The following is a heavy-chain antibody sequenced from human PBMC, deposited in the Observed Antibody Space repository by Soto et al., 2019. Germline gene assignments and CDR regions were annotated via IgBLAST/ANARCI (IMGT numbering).Heavy chain of an antibody. CDR1: GGSISSSNW. D-gene: IGHD3-22*01. J-gene: IGHJ4*02. CDR2: IYHSGST. CDR3: ARVDDSSGYSLAFDY. V-gene: IGHV4-4*02. Sequence: QVQLQESGPGLVKPSGTLSLTCAVSGGSISSSNWWSWVRQPPGKGLEWIGEIYHSGSTNYNPSPKSRVTVSVDKSKNQFSLKLSSVTAADTAVYYCARVDDSSGYSLAFDYWGQGTLVTVSS.